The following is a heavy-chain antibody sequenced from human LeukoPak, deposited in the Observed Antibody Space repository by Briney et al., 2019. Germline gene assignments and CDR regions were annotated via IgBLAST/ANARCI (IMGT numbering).Heavy chain of an antibody. Sequence: GGSLRLSCAASGFTFSSYGMHWVRQAPGKGLEWVAFIRYDGSNKYYADSVKGRFTISRDNSKNTLHLQMNSLRAEDTAVYYCAKGHTSSGWYRFDYWGQGTLVTVSS. J-gene: IGHJ4*02. D-gene: IGHD6-19*01. CDR2: IRYDGSNK. CDR3: AKGHTSSGWYRFDY. CDR1: GFTFSSYG. V-gene: IGHV3-30*02.